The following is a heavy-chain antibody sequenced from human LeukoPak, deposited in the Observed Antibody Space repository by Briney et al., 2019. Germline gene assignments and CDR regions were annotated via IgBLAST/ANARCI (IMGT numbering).Heavy chain of an antibody. CDR3: ARVPLGSGWYRGEYYYYYYMDV. CDR1: GGSISSYY. D-gene: IGHD6-19*01. Sequence: SETLSLTCTVSGGSISSYYWSWIRQPPGKGLEWIGYIYYSGSTNYNPSLKSRITISVDTSKNQCSLKLSSVTAADTAVYYCARVPLGSGWYRGEYYYYYYMDVWGKGTTVTVSS. V-gene: IGHV4-59*01. J-gene: IGHJ6*03. CDR2: IYYSGST.